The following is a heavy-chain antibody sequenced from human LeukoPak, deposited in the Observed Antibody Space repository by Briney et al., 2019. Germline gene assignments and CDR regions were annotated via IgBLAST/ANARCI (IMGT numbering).Heavy chain of an antibody. CDR3: ARHPYLHYDSSAYIDY. D-gene: IGHD3-22*01. CDR1: GGSISSSLYY. Sequence: PSETLSLTCTVSGGSISSSLYYWDWIRQPPGKGLEWIGSIHYSGSTYYNPSLKSRVTIPVDTSKNQFSLKLSSVTAADTAVYYCARHPYLHYDSSAYIDYWGQGTLVTVSS. CDR2: IHYSGST. V-gene: IGHV4-39*01. J-gene: IGHJ4*02.